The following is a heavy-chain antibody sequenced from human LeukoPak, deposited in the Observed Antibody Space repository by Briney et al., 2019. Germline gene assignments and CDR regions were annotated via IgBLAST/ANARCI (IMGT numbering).Heavy chain of an antibody. CDR3: AKALAYYFDY. CDR2: IKQDGSEK. J-gene: IGHJ4*02. CDR1: GFSFSSFY. V-gene: IGHV3-7*03. Sequence: GGSLRLSCVASGFSFSSFYMTWVRQAPGKGLEWVANIKQDGSEKYYVDSVKGRFTISRDNSKNTLYLQMNSLRAEDTAVYYCAKALAYYFDYWGQGTLVTVSS.